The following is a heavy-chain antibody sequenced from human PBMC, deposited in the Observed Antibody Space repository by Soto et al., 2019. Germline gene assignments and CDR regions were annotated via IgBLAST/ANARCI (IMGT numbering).Heavy chain of an antibody. V-gene: IGHV3-48*02. CDR3: ARGSRVAGTQGSYWYFDL. J-gene: IGHJ2*01. CDR2: ISSSSSTI. D-gene: IGHD6-19*01. Sequence: LRLSCAASGFTFSSYSMNWVRQAPGKGLEWVSYISSSSSTIYYADSVKGRFTISRDNAKNSLYLQMNSLRDEDTAVYYCARGSRVAGTQGSYWYFDLWGRGTLVTVS. CDR1: GFTFSSYS.